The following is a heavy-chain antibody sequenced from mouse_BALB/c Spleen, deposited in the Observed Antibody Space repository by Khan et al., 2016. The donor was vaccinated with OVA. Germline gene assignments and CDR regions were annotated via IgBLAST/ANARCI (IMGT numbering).Heavy chain of an antibody. Sequence: EVQLQESGPGLVTPSQSLSLTCTVTGYSITSGYGWYWIRPFPGDQLEWMGFISYSGSTNYNQYLKDRISITGDTSKNQFYLQLNSVTTDDTATYYCARTASRKYWGQGTTLTVSS. CDR3: ARTASRKY. CDR1: GYSITSGYG. J-gene: IGHJ2*01. V-gene: IGHV3-1*02. D-gene: IGHD1-2*01. CDR2: ISYSGST.